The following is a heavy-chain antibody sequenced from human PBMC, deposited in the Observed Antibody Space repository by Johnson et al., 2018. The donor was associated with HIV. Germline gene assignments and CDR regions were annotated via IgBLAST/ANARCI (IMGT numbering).Heavy chain of an antibody. J-gene: IGHJ3*02. CDR3: AKDSEVSGYQPDAFDI. Sequence: QGQLVESGGGLVQPGGSLRLSCAASGFTFSSYGMHWVRQAPGKGLEWVAVIWYDGSNKYYADSVKGRFTISRDNSKNTLYLQMNSLRAEDTAVYYCAKDSEVSGYQPDAFDIWGQGTMVTVSS. CDR1: GFTFSSYG. V-gene: IGHV3-33*06. CDR2: IWYDGSNK. D-gene: IGHD3-3*01.